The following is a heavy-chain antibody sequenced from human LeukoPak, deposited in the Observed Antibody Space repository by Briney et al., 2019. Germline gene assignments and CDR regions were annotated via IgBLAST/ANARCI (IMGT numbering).Heavy chain of an antibody. V-gene: IGHV3-21*01. CDR3: ARNALSNNWFDP. Sequence: GGSLRLSCAASGFTFSNYAMSWVRQAPGKGLEWVSSISSSSSYIYYADSVKGRFTISRDNAKNSLYLQMNSLRAEDTAVYYCARNALSNNWFDPWGQGTLVTVSS. J-gene: IGHJ5*02. CDR2: ISSSSSYI. CDR1: GFTFSNYA.